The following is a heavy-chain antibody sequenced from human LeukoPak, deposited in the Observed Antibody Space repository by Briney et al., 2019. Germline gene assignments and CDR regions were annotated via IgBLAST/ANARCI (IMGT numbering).Heavy chain of an antibody. Sequence: PSETLSLTCAVYGGSFSGYYWSWIRQPPGKGLEWIGEIHNSGITNYNPSLNSRVTISEDTSKNQFYLNLSSVTAADTAVYYCARRYYYNLGSFPFDFWGQGTLVTVSS. CDR1: GGSFSGYY. CDR3: ARRYYYNLGSFPFDF. CDR2: IHNSGIT. J-gene: IGHJ4*02. D-gene: IGHD3-10*01. V-gene: IGHV4-34*01.